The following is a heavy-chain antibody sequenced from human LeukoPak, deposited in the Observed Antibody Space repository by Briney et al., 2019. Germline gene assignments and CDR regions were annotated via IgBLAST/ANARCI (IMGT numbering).Heavy chain of an antibody. CDR1: GGTFSSYA. Sequence: GSSVKVSCKASGGTFSSYAISWVRQAPGQGLEWMGGIIPIFGTANYAQKFQGRVTITADESTSTAYMELSSLRSEDTAVYYCARSVLRPGDLDYWGQGTLVTVSS. J-gene: IGHJ4*02. CDR3: ARSVLRPGDLDY. V-gene: IGHV1-69*01. D-gene: IGHD3-3*01. CDR2: IIPIFGTA.